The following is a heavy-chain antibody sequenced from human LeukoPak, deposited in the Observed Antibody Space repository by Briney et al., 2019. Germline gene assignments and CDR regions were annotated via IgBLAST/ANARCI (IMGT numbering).Heavy chain of an antibody. D-gene: IGHD3-16*01. CDR1: GYSFSSYW. Sequence: GESLKISCKGSGYSFSSYWIGWVRQMPGKGPEWMVSIYPGDSDIKYSPSFEGQVTISADKSNSTAYLQWSSLKASDTAMYYCARRSSSGGYYFDYWGQGTLVTVSS. CDR2: IYPGDSDI. CDR3: ARRSSSGGYYFDY. J-gene: IGHJ4*02. V-gene: IGHV5-51*01.